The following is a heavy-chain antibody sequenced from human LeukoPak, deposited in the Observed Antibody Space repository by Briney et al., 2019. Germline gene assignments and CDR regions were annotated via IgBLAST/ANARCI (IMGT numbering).Heavy chain of an antibody. CDR2: VNSDGSRT. D-gene: IGHD1-26*01. J-gene: IGHJ4*02. Sequence: GGSLRLSCAASGFTFSSYWMHWVRQAPGKGLVWVSRVNSDGSRTDYADSVKGRITISRDNAKNTLYPQMNSLRAEDTAVYYCTRSLNSGSYPDYWGQGTLVTVSS. CDR1: GFTFSSYW. CDR3: TRSLNSGSYPDY. V-gene: IGHV3-74*01.